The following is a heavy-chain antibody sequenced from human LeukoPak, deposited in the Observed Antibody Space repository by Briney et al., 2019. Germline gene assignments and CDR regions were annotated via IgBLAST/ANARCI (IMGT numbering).Heavy chain of an antibody. D-gene: IGHD3-10*01. CDR2: IYSGGST. Sequence: GRSLRLSCAASGFTFGSYAMHWVRQAPGKGLEWVSVIYSGGSTYYADSVKGRFTISRDNPKNTLYLQMHSLRAGDTAVYYCAIMVRAYDAFDIWGQGTMVTVSS. CDR1: GFTFGSYA. J-gene: IGHJ3*02. CDR3: AIMVRAYDAFDI. V-gene: IGHV3-66*01.